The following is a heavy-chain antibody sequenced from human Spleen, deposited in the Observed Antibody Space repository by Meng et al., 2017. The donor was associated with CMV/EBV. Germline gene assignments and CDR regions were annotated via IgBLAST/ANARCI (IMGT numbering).Heavy chain of an antibody. J-gene: IGHJ5*02. V-gene: IGHV4-30-4*08. CDR1: GDSISSGDYY. CDR2: IYSSGST. CDR3: AREVAVNRFDP. D-gene: IGHD6-19*01. Sequence: CTVSGDSISSGDYYWNWIRQPPGKGLEWIGYIYSSGSTYYNPSLKSRVTISVDTSKNHFSLKLSSVTAADTAVYYCAREVAVNRFDPWGQGTLVTVSS.